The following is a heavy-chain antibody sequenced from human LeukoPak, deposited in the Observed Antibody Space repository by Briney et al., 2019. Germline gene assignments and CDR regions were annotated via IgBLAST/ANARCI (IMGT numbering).Heavy chain of an antibody. CDR3: AKGDFYGSGRDYYYYMDV. Sequence: GGTLRLSCAASGFTFSRYCMSWVRQAPGKGLEWASAISGSGGRTYYADSVKGRFTISRDNSKNTLYLQMNSLRAEDTAVYNCAKGDFYGSGRDYYYYMDVWGKGTTVTISS. CDR1: GFTFSRYC. CDR2: ISGSGGRT. V-gene: IGHV3-23*01. J-gene: IGHJ6*03. D-gene: IGHD3-10*01.